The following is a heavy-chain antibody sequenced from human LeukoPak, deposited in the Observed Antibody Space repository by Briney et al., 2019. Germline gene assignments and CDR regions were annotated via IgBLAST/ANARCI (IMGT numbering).Heavy chain of an antibody. CDR3: ARGRTAATYYDDFDY. CDR1: GGSFSGYY. J-gene: IGHJ4*02. D-gene: IGHD2/OR15-2a*01. V-gene: IGHV4-34*01. Sequence: PSETLSLTCAVYGGSFSGYYWSWIRQPPGKGLEWIGEINHSGSTNYNPSLKSRVTISVDTSKNQFSLKLSSVTAADTAVYYCARGRTAATYYDDFDYWGQGTLVTVSS. CDR2: INHSGST.